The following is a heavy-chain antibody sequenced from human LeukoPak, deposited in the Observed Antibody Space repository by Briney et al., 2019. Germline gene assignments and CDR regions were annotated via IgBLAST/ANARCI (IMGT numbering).Heavy chain of an antibody. Sequence: GGSLRLSCAASGFTFSSYSMNWVRQAPGKGLEWVSSISSSSSYIYYADSVKGRFTISRDNAKNSLYLQMNSLRAEDTAVYYCARDGDYDSSGYXYFDYWGQGTLVTVSS. J-gene: IGHJ4*02. CDR2: ISSSSSYI. D-gene: IGHD3-22*01. V-gene: IGHV3-21*03. CDR3: ARDGDYDSSGYXYFDY. CDR1: GFTFSSYS.